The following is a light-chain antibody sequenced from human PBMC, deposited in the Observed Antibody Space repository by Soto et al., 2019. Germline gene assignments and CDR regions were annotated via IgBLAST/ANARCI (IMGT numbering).Light chain of an antibody. CDR2: DVT. Sequence: QSALTQPASVSGSPGQSITISCTGTSSDVGGYNYVSWYQQHPGKAPKLMIYDVTNRPSGVSNRFSGSKSGNTASLTISGPQAEDEAVYSCSSYTSSSTLYVFGTGTKLTVL. V-gene: IGLV2-14*01. J-gene: IGLJ1*01. CDR3: SSYTSSSTLYV. CDR1: SSDVGGYNY.